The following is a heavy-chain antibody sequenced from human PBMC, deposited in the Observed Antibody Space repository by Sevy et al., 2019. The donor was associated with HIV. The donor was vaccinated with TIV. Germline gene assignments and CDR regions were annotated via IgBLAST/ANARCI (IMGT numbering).Heavy chain of an antibody. D-gene: IGHD2-8*01. J-gene: IGHJ4*02. CDR1: GFDFSIYS. Sequence: GGSLRLSCAASGFDFSIYSMSWVRQAPGKGLEWVSTLSFGCGKINYADSVKGRFTISRDNSKSSVYLQMNNMRVEDTAVYYGAGEGCTNPQDYGGRGTRVTVSS. V-gene: IGHV3-23*01. CDR3: AGEGCTNPQDY. CDR2: LSFGCGKI.